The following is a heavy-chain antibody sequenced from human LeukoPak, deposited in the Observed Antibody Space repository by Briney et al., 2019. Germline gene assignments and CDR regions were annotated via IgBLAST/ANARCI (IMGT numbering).Heavy chain of an antibody. V-gene: IGHV3-73*01. CDR3: TRGRYYYDSSGYYGRHMDV. Sequence: PGGSLRLSCAASGFTFSGSAMHWVRQASGKGLEWVGRIRRKAKSYATAYAASVKGRFTIDRDDSKNTAYLQMNSLKTEDTAVYYCTRGRYYYDSSGYYGRHMDVWGKGTTVTVSS. CDR2: IRRKAKSYAT. J-gene: IGHJ6*03. D-gene: IGHD3-22*01. CDR1: GFTFSGSA.